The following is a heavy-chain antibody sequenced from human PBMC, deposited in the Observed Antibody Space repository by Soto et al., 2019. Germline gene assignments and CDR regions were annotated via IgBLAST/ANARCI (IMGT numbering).Heavy chain of an antibody. Sequence: EVQLVESGGGLVKPGGSLRLSFEASGFTFSSYSMNWVRQAPGKGLEWVSSISGGSSFIYYADSVKGRFTISRDNAKNSLYLQMNSLRAEDTAVYYCARGKGMDVWGQGTTVTVSS. CDR2: ISGGSSFI. CDR3: ARGKGMDV. J-gene: IGHJ6*02. CDR1: GFTFSSYS. V-gene: IGHV3-21*01.